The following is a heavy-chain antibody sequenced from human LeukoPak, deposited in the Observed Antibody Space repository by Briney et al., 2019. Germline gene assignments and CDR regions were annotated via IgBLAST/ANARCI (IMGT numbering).Heavy chain of an antibody. CDR1: GYTFTSYD. Sequence: GASVKVSCKASGYTFTSYDINWVRQATGQGLEWMGWMNPNSGNTGYAQKFQGRVTMTRNTSISTAYMELSSLRSEDTAVYYCARGWSSPILYNGWYASGSVGFDLWGRGTLVTVSS. CDR3: ARGWSSPILYNGWYASGSVGFDL. CDR2: MNPNSGNT. J-gene: IGHJ2*01. D-gene: IGHD6-19*01. V-gene: IGHV1-8*01.